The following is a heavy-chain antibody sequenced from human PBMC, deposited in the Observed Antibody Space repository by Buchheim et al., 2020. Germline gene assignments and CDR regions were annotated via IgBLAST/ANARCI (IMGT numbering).Heavy chain of an antibody. CDR1: GLTLTSES. D-gene: IGHD3-3*01. CDR2: IPLAGHST. Sequence: EVQLLESGGDLVQPGGSLRLSCAASGLTLTSESMNWVRQAPGKGLEWVSAIPLAGHSTHYAASVKGRFTISSDKSKNTLYLQMNSLRVEYTAMYYCAKCGVFGVGGWCNCFDTWGQGT. J-gene: IGHJ5*02. CDR3: AKCGVFGVGGWCNCFDT. V-gene: IGHV3-23*05.